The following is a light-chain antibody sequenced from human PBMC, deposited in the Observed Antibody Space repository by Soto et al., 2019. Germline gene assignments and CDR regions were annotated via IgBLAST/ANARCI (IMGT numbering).Light chain of an antibody. CDR1: SSNIGSNY. J-gene: IGLJ1*01. CDR2: RNN. V-gene: IGLV1-47*01. CDR3: AAWDDSRYV. Sequence: QSVLTQPPSASGTPGQRVTISCSGSSSNIGSNYVYWYQQLPGTAPKILIYRNNQRPSGVPDRFSGSKSGTSASLAISGLRAEDEADYYCAAWDDSRYVFGTGTKLTVL.